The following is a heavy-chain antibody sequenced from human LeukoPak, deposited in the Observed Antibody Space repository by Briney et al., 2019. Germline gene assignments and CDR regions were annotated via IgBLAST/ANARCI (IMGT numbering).Heavy chain of an antibody. Sequence: GGSLRLSCAASGFAFNTYAMHWGRQAPGQGLEWVALIWHDGSHKFYSNSVRGQFTISRDNSKNTVSLQMNNLRPEDTAVYYCAREIFGSGSYPDLWGQGTLVTVSS. CDR1: GFAFNTYA. J-gene: IGHJ5*02. V-gene: IGHV3-33*01. CDR2: IWHDGSHK. D-gene: IGHD3-10*01. CDR3: AREIFGSGSYPDL.